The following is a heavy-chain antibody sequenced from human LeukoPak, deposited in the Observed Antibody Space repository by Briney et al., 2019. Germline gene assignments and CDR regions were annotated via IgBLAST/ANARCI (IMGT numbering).Heavy chain of an antibody. V-gene: IGHV3-9*03. CDR3: AKDFYSSSWYYFDY. D-gene: IGHD6-13*01. CDR2: ISWNSGSI. Sequence: GGSLRLSCAASGFTFDDYAMHWVRQAPGKGLGWVSGISWNSGSIGYADSVKGRFTISRGNAKNSLYLQMNSLRAEDMALYYCAKDFYSSSWYYFDYWGQGTLVTVSS. CDR1: GFTFDDYA. J-gene: IGHJ4*02.